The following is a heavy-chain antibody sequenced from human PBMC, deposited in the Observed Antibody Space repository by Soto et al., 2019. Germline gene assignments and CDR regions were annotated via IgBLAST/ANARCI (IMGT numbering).Heavy chain of an antibody. D-gene: IGHD7-27*01. CDR1: GFTFSTYW. CDR3: ARDLGWSHDY. CDR2: IKTDGSVT. V-gene: IGHV3-74*01. J-gene: IGHJ4*02. Sequence: PGGSLRLSCAASGFTFSTYWMHWVRQAPGKGLVWVSRIKTDGSVTTYADSVKGRFTISRDNAKNTLYLQMNTLRAEDTAVYYCARDLGWSHDYWGRGTLVTVSS.